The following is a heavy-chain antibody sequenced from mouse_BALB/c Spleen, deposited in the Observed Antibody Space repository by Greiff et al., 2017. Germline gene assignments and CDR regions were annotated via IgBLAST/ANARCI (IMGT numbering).Heavy chain of an antibody. CDR3: ARIYYDYEDWYFDV. J-gene: IGHJ1*01. Sequence: VQLQQSGPELVKPGASVKVSCKASGYAFTSYNMYWVKQSHGKSLEWIGYIDPYNGGTSYNQKFKGKATLTVDKSSSTAYMHLNSLTSEDSAVYYCARIYYDYEDWYFDVWGAGTTVTVSS. V-gene: IGHV1S135*01. CDR2: IDPYNGGT. CDR1: GYAFTSYN. D-gene: IGHD2-4*01.